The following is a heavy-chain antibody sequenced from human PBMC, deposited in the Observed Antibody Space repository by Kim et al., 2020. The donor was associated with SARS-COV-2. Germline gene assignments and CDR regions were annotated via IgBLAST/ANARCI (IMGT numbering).Heavy chain of an antibody. Sequence: GGSLRLSCAASGFIFSGYYMSWIRQAPGKGLEWVSYISGSSSYTNYVDPVKGRFTISRDNAKNSLYLEMNGLRAEDTAVYYCARRRDGTQVPGNWNLDLWGRGILVAVSS. J-gene: IGHJ2*01. V-gene: IGHV3-11*03. CDR1: GFIFSGYY. CDR2: ISGSSSYT. CDR3: ARRRDGTQVPGNWNLDL.